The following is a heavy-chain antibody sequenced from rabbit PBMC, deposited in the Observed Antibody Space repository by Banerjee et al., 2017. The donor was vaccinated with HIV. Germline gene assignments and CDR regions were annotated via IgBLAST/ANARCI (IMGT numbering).Heavy chain of an antibody. Sequence: QSLEESGGDLVKPGGSLTLTCKASGFSFSSGYWICWVRQAPGKGLEWIGCIYVGSGNTYYASWAKGRFTISKTSSTTVTLQMTSLTAADTATYFCARDFDLWGPGTLVTVS. V-gene: IGHV1S40*01. D-gene: IGHD2-1*01. CDR3: ARDFDL. J-gene: IGHJ6*01. CDR1: GFSFSSGYW. CDR2: IYVGSGNT.